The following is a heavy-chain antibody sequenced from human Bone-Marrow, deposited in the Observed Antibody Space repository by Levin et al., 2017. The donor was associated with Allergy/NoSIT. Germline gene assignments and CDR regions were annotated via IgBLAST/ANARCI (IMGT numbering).Heavy chain of an antibody. Sequence: SETLSLTCTVSGGSISSSSYYWGWLRQPPGTGLEWIGSIYYSGSTYYNPSLKSRVTISVDTSKNQFSLKLGSVTAADTAVYYCAGQAVAGKTSDYWGQGTLVTVSS. CDR1: GGSISSSSYY. CDR2: IYYSGST. V-gene: IGHV4-39*01. D-gene: IGHD6-19*01. CDR3: AGQAVAGKTSDY. J-gene: IGHJ4*02.